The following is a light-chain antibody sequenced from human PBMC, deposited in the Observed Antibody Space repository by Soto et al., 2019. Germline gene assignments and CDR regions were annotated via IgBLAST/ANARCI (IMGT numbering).Light chain of an antibody. V-gene: IGKV1-9*01. Sequence: DIQVTQSPSFLSASVGDRVTITCRASQGISSYLAWYQQKPGRAPKLLIHSASTLQSGVPSKFRGSGSGTEVTLTISSLQPEDFATYYCQQFNNYPRTFGHGTKLEIK. J-gene: IGKJ2*01. CDR1: QGISSY. CDR2: SAS. CDR3: QQFNNYPRT.